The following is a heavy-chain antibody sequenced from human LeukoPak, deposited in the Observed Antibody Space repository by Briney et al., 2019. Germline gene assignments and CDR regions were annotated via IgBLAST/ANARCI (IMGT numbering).Heavy chain of an antibody. CDR1: GGSISSSSYY. D-gene: IGHD3-10*01. Sequence: SETLSLTCTVSGGSISSSSYYWGWIRQPPGKGLEWIGSIYYSGSTYYNPSLKSRVTISVDTSKNQFSLKLSSVTAADTAVYYCARSHPMVNHLRWFDPWGQGTLVTVSS. CDR2: IYYSGST. CDR3: ARSHPMVNHLRWFDP. V-gene: IGHV4-39*07. J-gene: IGHJ5*02.